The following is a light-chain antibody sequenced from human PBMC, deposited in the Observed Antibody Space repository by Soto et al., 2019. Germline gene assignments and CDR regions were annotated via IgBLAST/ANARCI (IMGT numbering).Light chain of an antibody. CDR2: AES. CDR3: QQYYSYPQT. Sequence: AIRMTQSPSSFSASTGDRVTITCRASQGISSYLAWYQQKPGKAPKLLIYAESTLQSGVPSRFSGSGSGTDFTLTISGLQSEDCATYYCQQYYSYPQTFGQGTKVEIK. CDR1: QGISSY. V-gene: IGKV1-8*01. J-gene: IGKJ1*01.